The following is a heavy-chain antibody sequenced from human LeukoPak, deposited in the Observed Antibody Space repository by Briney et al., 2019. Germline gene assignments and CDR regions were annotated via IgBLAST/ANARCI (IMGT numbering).Heavy chain of an antibody. CDR1: GYTFTGYY. CDR2: INPSGGST. CDR3: ARSRAYYDFWSGYYGSWFDP. V-gene: IGHV1-46*01. Sequence: VSVKVSCKASGYTFTGYYMHWVRQAPGQGLEWMGIINPSGGSTSYAQKFQGRVTMTRDTSTSTVYMELSSLRSEDTAVYYCARSRAYYDFWSGYYGSWFDPWGQGTLVTVSS. D-gene: IGHD3-3*01. J-gene: IGHJ5*02.